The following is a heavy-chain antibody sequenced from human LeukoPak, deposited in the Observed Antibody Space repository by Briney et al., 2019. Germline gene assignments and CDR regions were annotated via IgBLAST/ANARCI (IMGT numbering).Heavy chain of an antibody. J-gene: IGHJ4*02. CDR2: MNPNSGNT. CDR3: ARSITMVRGVIWTY. Sequence: ASVKVSCKASGGTFSSYDINWVRQATGQGLEWMGWMNPNSGNTGYAQKFQGRVTMTRNTSISTAYMELSSLRSEDTAVYYCARSITMVRGVIWTYWGQGTLVTVSS. D-gene: IGHD3-10*01. CDR1: GGTFSSYD. V-gene: IGHV1-8*02.